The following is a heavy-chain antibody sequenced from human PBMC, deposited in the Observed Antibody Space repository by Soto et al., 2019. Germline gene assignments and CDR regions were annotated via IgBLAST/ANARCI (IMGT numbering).Heavy chain of an antibody. D-gene: IGHD2-2*03. V-gene: IGHV3-23*01. CDR1: GFTFSSYA. Sequence: GGSLRLSCAASGFTFSSYAMSWVRQAPGKGLEWVSLISASGDTTYYADSVKGRFTISRDNSKTPLYLQMNSLRAEDTAVYYCAKTYLISRSMDYWGQGTLVTVSS. CDR2: ISASGDTT. J-gene: IGHJ4*02. CDR3: AKTYLISRSMDY.